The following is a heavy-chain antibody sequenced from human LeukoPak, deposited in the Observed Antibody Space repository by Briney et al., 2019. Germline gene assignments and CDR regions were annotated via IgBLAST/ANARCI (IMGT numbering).Heavy chain of an antibody. V-gene: IGHV3-23*01. Sequence: GGSLRLSCAASGFTFSSYAMSWVRQAPGKGLEWVSAISGSGGSTYYADSVKGRFTISRDNSKNTLYLQMNSLRAEDTAVYYCAKVGVVYSYYYYYMDVWGKGTTVTVYS. J-gene: IGHJ6*03. CDR1: GFTFSSYA. CDR3: AKVGVVYSYYYYYMDV. D-gene: IGHD3-3*01. CDR2: ISGSGGST.